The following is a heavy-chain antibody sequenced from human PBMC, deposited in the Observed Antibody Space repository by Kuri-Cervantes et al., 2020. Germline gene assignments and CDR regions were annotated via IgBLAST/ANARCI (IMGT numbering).Heavy chain of an antibody. CDR3: AKVSSGYWLFDY. V-gene: IGHV3-30-3*01. J-gene: IGHJ4*02. Sequence: GESLKISCAASGFTFSSYAMHWVRQAPGKGLEWVAVISYDGSNKYYADSVKGRFTISRDDSKNTLYPQMNSLRAEDTAVYYCAKVSSGYWLFDYWGQGTLVTVSS. D-gene: IGHD3-22*01. CDR2: ISYDGSNK. CDR1: GFTFSSYA.